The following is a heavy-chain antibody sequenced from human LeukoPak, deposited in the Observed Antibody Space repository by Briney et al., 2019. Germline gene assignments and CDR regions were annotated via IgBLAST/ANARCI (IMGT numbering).Heavy chain of an antibody. CDR3: TRSFSYSYGYRRRGRWESRDY. CDR1: GFTFGDYA. D-gene: IGHD5-18*01. J-gene: IGHJ4*02. V-gene: IGHV3-49*04. CDR2: IRSKAYGGTT. Sequence: GGSLRLSCTASGFTFGDYAKSWVRQAPGKGLEWVGFIRSKAYGGTTEYAASVKGRFTISRDDSKSIAYLQMNSLKTEDTAVYYCTRSFSYSYGYRRRGRWESRDYWGQGTLVTVSS.